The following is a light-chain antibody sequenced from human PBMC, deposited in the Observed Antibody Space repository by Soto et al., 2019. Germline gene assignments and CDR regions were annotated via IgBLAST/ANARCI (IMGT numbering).Light chain of an antibody. CDR1: ESISNN. CDR3: HQYNEWPRGT. CDR2: SAS. J-gene: IGKJ1*01. V-gene: IGKV3D-15*01. Sequence: MTQSPATLSVSLGDSVSLSCRANESISNNLAWYQQKPGQPPRLLIYSASTRAPGIPARVSGGGSGTQFSLTISSLQSEDFALYYCHQYNEWPRGTFGPGTKLDIK.